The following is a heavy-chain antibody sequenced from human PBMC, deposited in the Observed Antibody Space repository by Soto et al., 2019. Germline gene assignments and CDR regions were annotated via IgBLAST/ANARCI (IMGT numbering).Heavy chain of an antibody. D-gene: IGHD3-22*01. CDR2: VHYSGST. Sequence: SETLSLTCTVSGGSISSGGYYWSWIRQPPGKGLEWIATVHYSGSTYYTPSLKSRVTISADTSNNQFSLRLNSVTAADTAVYYCARQHYYDSSGYYTWNWGQGTLVTVSS. J-gene: IGHJ4*02. V-gene: IGHV4-39*01. CDR3: ARQHYYDSSGYYTWN. CDR1: GGSISSGGYY.